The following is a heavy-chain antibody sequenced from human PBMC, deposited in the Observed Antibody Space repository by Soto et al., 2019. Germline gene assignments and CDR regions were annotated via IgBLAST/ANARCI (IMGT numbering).Heavy chain of an antibody. J-gene: IGHJ6*02. CDR3: ARCLKNYYGMDV. V-gene: IGHV3-74*01. CDR2: VKSDGST. Sequence: EVQLVESGGGLVQPGGSLRLSCAASGFTFSTYWMHWVRQIPGKGLEWVSRVKSDGSTYYADSVKGRFTISRDNAWNTVYLQMNRLRAEDTSLYYCARCLKNYYGMDVWGQGNTFTVSS. CDR1: GFTFSTYW.